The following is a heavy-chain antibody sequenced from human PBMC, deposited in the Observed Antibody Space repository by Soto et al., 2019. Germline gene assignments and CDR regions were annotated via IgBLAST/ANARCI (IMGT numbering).Heavy chain of an antibody. Sequence: GGSLRLSCAASGFTFSSYWMHWVRQAPGKGLVWVSRINSDGSSTSYADSVKGRFTISRDNAKNTLYLQMNSLRAEDTAVYYCARDRKDYDFWSGYWKRNYYGMDVWGQGTTVTVSS. D-gene: IGHD3-3*01. CDR2: INSDGSST. J-gene: IGHJ6*02. V-gene: IGHV3-74*01. CDR1: GFTFSSYW. CDR3: ARDRKDYDFWSGYWKRNYYGMDV.